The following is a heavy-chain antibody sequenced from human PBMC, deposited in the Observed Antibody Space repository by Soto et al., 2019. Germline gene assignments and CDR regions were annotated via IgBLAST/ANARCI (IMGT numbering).Heavy chain of an antibody. V-gene: IGHV1-18*04. CDR2: ISAYNGNT. CDR1: GYTFTSYG. Sequence: EXSVKVSCKASGYTFTSYGSRLVRQAPGQGLYWMGWISAYNGNTKYAQDLQGRVTMTTDTSTSTAYMELRSLRSEDTAMYYCARFSGGSYNTYPYYYGMDVWGQGTTVTVPS. J-gene: IGHJ6*02. D-gene: IGHD2-15*01. CDR3: ARFSGGSYNTYPYYYGMDV.